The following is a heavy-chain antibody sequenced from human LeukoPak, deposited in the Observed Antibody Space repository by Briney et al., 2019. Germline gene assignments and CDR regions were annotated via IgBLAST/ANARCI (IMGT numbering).Heavy chain of an antibody. V-gene: IGHV3-30-3*01. CDR3: ARYVVYGSGKYYFDY. Sequence: GRSLRLSCEASGFTFSSHAIHWVRQAPGKGLEWVAFISYDGVNKHYADSVKGRFTLSRDNSKNTLYLQMNSLRAEDTAVYYCARYVVYGSGKYYFDYWGQGTLVTVSS. CDR2: ISYDGVNK. CDR1: GFTFSSHA. D-gene: IGHD3-10*01. J-gene: IGHJ4*02.